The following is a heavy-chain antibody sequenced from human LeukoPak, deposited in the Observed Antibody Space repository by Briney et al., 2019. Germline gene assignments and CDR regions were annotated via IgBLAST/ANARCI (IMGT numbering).Heavy chain of an antibody. Sequence: PGGSLRLSCAVSGFTFSIYEMNWVRQAPGKGLEWVSNIGSSGTTIYYADSVEGRFTISRDNARNSLYLQMNSLRVEDTAVYYCALLAVASDFDYWGQGALVTVSS. CDR2: IGSSGTTI. CDR3: ALLAVASDFDY. D-gene: IGHD6-19*01. J-gene: IGHJ4*02. V-gene: IGHV3-48*03. CDR1: GFTFSIYE.